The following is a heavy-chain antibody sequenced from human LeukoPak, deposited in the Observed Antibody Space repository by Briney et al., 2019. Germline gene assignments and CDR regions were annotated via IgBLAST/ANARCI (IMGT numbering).Heavy chain of an antibody. CDR1: GFTFGSYG. CDR2: IRSDGSNK. D-gene: IGHD3-22*01. CDR3: ATRNYYDSRGHFWGEY. J-gene: IGHJ4*02. Sequence: GGSLRLSCAASGFTFGSYGMHWVRQAPGKGLEWVTFIRSDGSNKYYADSVKGRFTISRDNSKNTLYLQMNSLRAEDTAVYFCATRNYYDSRGHFWGEYWGQGTLLTVSS. V-gene: IGHV3-30*02.